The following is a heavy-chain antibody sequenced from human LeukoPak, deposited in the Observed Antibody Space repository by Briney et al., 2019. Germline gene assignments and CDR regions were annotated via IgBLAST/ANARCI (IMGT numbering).Heavy chain of an antibody. CDR1: GYTFTGYY. J-gene: IGHJ5*02. V-gene: IGHV1-2*02. Sequence: GASVKVSCKISGYTFTGYYMHWVRQAPGQGLEWMGWINPNSGGTNYAQKFQGRVTMTRDTSISTAYMELSRLRSDDTAVYYCAAVVASIPNWFDPWGQGTLVTVSS. CDR3: AAVVASIPNWFDP. CDR2: INPNSGGT. D-gene: IGHD2-21*02.